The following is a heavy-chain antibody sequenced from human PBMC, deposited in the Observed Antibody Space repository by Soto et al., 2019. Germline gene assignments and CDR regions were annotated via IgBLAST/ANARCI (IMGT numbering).Heavy chain of an antibody. CDR1: GGTFSSYA. CDR3: ARDRNGIYYFDY. CDR2: IIPIFGTA. D-gene: IGHD2-15*01. V-gene: IGHV1-69*13. Sequence: SVKVSCKASGGTFSSYAISWVRQAPGQGLEWMGGIIPIFGTANYAQKFQGRVTITADESTSTAYMELNSLRAEDTAVYYCARDRNGIYYFDYWGQGTLVTVSS. J-gene: IGHJ4*02.